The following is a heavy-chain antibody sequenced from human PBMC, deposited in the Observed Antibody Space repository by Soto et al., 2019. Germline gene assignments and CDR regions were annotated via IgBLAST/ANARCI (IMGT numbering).Heavy chain of an antibody. Sequence: ASVKVSCKASGYTFTSYAMHWVRQAPGQRLEWMGWINAGNGNTKYSQKFQGRVTITRDTSASTAYMELSSLRSEDTAVYCCARDKTGIAARPGWFDPWGQGTLVTVSS. V-gene: IGHV1-3*01. CDR2: INAGNGNT. J-gene: IGHJ5*02. D-gene: IGHD6-6*01. CDR1: GYTFTSYA. CDR3: ARDKTGIAARPGWFDP.